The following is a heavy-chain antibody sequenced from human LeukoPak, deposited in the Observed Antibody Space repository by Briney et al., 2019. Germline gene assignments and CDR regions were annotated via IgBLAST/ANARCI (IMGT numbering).Heavy chain of an antibody. J-gene: IGHJ6*03. Sequence: GGSLRVSCEGSGVIFCAYPISGVRLAPGEGGGWVAFIRRRAFGGTTKYATCVRGRFGISRDECKGGAYLQMNRLQPEDTAIYYCIRVEHGDFISLDAQYMHVWVEGTTVTVSS. CDR2: IRRRAFGGTT. CDR1: GVIFCAYP. D-gene: IGHD4-17*01. CDR3: IRVEHGDFISLDAQYMHV. V-gene: IGHV3-49*04.